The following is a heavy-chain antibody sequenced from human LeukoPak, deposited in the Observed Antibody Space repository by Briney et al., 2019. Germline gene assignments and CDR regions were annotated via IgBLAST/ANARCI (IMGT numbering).Heavy chain of an antibody. D-gene: IGHD4-23*01. J-gene: IGHJ4*02. CDR2: ISGSGGST. Sequence: GGSLRLSCAASGFTFSSYAMSWVRQAPGKGLEWVSAISGSGGSTYYADSVKGRFTISRDNSKNTLYLQMNGLRAEDTAVYYCARLDTVVTPADYWGQGTLVTVSS. CDR3: ARLDTVVTPADY. V-gene: IGHV3-23*01. CDR1: GFTFSSYA.